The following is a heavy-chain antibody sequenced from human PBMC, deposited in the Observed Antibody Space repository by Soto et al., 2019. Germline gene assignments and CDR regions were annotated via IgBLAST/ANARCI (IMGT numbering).Heavy chain of an antibody. CDR2: TYLSGST. V-gene: IGHV4-4*02. Sequence: QVQLQESGPGLVKPSGTLSLTCAVSGGSISSSNWWSWVRQPPGKGLEGFGETYLSGSTNYNPSLKSRVTISVDKSKNQFSLKLSSVTAADTAVYYCARFDCSGGSCSQFDYWGQGTLVTVSS. CDR1: GGSISSSNW. CDR3: ARFDCSGGSCSQFDY. J-gene: IGHJ4*02. D-gene: IGHD2-15*01.